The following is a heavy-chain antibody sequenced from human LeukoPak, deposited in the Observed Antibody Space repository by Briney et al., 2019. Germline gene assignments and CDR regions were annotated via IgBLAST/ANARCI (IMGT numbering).Heavy chain of an antibody. Sequence: GGSLRLSCAASGFTFSSYAMSWVRQAPGKGLEWVSAISGSGGRTYYADSVKGRFTISRHNSKNTLYPQMNSLRADDTAVYYCAKDQSGIAAAGTFDYWGQGTLVTVSS. V-gene: IGHV3-23*01. CDR2: ISGSGGRT. CDR1: GFTFSSYA. J-gene: IGHJ4*02. CDR3: AKDQSGIAAAGTFDY. D-gene: IGHD6-13*01.